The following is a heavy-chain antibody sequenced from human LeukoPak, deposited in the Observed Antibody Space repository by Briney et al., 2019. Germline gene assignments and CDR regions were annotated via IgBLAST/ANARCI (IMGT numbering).Heavy chain of an antibody. V-gene: IGHV3-64D*09. D-gene: IGHD2-8*02. CDR3: VKGQEVVYTPTFDF. J-gene: IGHJ4*02. CDR2: LGVNGISA. Sequence: GGSLRLSCAASGFTFSSYEMNWVRQAPGKGLEYVSSLGVNGISAYYADSVRGRFSISRDNSKGTLFLQMSSLRVEDTAVYYCVKGQEVVYTPTFDFWGRGTLVTVSS. CDR1: GFTFSSYE.